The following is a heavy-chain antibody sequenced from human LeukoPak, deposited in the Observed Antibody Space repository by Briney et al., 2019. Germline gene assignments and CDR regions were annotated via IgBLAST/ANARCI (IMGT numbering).Heavy chain of an antibody. Sequence: GGSLRLSCTSSGFNFNDYGMQWVRQGPGKGLQWVSFIRYDGRNKYYADSVKGRFTVSRDNSKNTVYLQMNSLRVEDTAVYYCVKSPYYSGSGRGGDYFDHWGQGTLVTVSS. CDR3: VKSPYYSGSGRGGDYFDH. V-gene: IGHV3-30*02. J-gene: IGHJ4*02. D-gene: IGHD3-10*01. CDR1: GFNFNDYG. CDR2: IRYDGRNK.